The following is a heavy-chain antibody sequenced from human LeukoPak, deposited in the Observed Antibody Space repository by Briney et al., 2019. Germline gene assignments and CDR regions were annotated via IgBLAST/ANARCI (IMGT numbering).Heavy chain of an antibody. CDR2: INHSGST. D-gene: IGHD5-12*01. Sequence: SETLSLTCAVYGGSFSGYYWSWIRQPPGKGLEWIGEINHSGSTNYNPSLKSRVTISVDTSKNQFSLKLSSVIAADTAVYYCARGVGGWLRFFDYWGQGTLVTVSS. V-gene: IGHV4-34*01. CDR1: GGSFSGYY. CDR3: ARGVGGWLRFFDY. J-gene: IGHJ4*02.